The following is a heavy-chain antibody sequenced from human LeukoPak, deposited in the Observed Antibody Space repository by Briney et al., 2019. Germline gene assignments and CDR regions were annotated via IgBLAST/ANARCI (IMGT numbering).Heavy chain of an antibody. V-gene: IGHV3-7*01. D-gene: IGHD3-16*01. J-gene: IGHJ4*02. CDR3: ASTFAGRRE. Sequence: GGSLRLSCATSGFIFRDYWMSWVRQAPGKGLEWVANIKQDGSEKYYVDSVKGRFTISRDNAKSSLYLQMNSLRAEDTAVYYCASTFAGRREWGQGTLVTVSS. CDR2: IKQDGSEK. CDR1: GFIFRDYW.